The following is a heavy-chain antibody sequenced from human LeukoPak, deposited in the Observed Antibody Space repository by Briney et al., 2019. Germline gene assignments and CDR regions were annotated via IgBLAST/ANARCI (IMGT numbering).Heavy chain of an antibody. D-gene: IGHD2-2*01. V-gene: IGHV1-2*02. J-gene: IGHJ3*02. CDR1: GYTFTHYY. CDR2: VNPNNDDT. Sequence: GASVKVSCKASGYTFTHYYIHWVRQAPGQGLEWLGWVNPNNDDTHYAQNFQGRVTMTRDTSISTAYMELSRLRSDDTAVYYCARGPSSVVPAALGAFDIWGQGTMVTVSS. CDR3: ARGPSSVVPAALGAFDI.